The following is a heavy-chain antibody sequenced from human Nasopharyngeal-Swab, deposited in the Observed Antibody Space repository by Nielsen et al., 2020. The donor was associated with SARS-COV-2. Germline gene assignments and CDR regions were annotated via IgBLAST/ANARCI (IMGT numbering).Heavy chain of an antibody. D-gene: IGHD3-3*01. Sequence: GESLKISCAASGFTVTYNYMSWVRRAPGRGLEWVSLISTGGTTSYADSVKGRFTISRDISKNTLNLQMNSLRAEDTAVYYCAKEGEGDYDFSPGDYWGQGTLVTVSS. J-gene: IGHJ4*02. CDR2: ISTGGTT. CDR1: GFTVTYNY. V-gene: IGHV3-53*01. CDR3: AKEGEGDYDFSPGDY.